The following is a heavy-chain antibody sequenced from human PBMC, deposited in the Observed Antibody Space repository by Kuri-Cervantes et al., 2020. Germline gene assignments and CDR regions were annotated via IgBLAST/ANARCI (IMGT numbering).Heavy chain of an antibody. CDR2: IYSGGST. CDR1: GFTVSSNY. CDR3: AKVGTRSYDSSGTYGIDY. D-gene: IGHD3-22*01. V-gene: IGHV3-66*02. Sequence: GGSLRLSCAASGFTVSSNYMSWVRQAPGKGLEWVSVIYSGGSTYYADSAKGRFTISRDNSKNTLYLQMNSLRAEDTAVYYCAKVGTRSYDSSGTYGIDYWGQGTLVTVSS. J-gene: IGHJ4*02.